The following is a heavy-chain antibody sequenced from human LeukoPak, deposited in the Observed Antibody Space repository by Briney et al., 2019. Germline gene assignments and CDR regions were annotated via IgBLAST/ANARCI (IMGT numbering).Heavy chain of an antibody. V-gene: IGHV3-30*03. CDR2: ISYDGSNK. D-gene: IGHD6-13*01. CDR1: GFTFSSYG. CDR3: ARDRVLRVAAAGTPDY. J-gene: IGHJ4*02. Sequence: GGSLRLSCAASGFTFSSYGMHWVRQAPGKGLEWVAVISYDGSNKYYADSVKGRFTISRDNSKNTLYLQMNSLRAEDTAVYYCARDRVLRVAAAGTPDYWGQGTLVTVSS.